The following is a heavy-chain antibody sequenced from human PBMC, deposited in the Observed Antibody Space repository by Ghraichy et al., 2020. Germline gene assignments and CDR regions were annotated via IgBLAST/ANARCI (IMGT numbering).Heavy chain of an antibody. J-gene: IGHJ6*02. CDR3: AREGERGTAGHGMDV. Sequence: SVKVSCKASGGPFSTYAMSWVRQAPGQGLEWMGGIIPIFETPNYAQKFQGRITINADESTSTVYMELSSLRSEDTAVYYCAREGERGTAGHGMDVWGQGTAVTVSS. CDR1: GGPFSTYA. D-gene: IGHD2-21*02. CDR2: IIPIFETP. V-gene: IGHV1-69*13.